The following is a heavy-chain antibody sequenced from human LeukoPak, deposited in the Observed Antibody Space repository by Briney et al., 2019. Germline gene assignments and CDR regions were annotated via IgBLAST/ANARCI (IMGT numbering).Heavy chain of an antibody. Sequence: AGGSLRLSCAASGFTFSSYAMSWVRQAPGKGLEWVSAVSGSGGSTYYADSVKGRFTISRDNSKNTLYLQMNSLRAEDTAVYYCAKAVSSKDYFDYWGQGTLVTVSS. CDR1: GFTFSSYA. V-gene: IGHV3-23*01. CDR3: AKAVSSKDYFDY. CDR2: VSGSGGST. D-gene: IGHD6-6*01. J-gene: IGHJ4*02.